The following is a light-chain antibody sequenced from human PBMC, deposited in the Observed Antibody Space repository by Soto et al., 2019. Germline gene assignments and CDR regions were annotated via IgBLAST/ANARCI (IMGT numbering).Light chain of an antibody. J-gene: IGKJ2*01. CDR2: AAS. CDR3: QQSYSTPYT. Sequence: DIQMTQSPSSLSASVGDRVSITCRASQSFSNNLNWYQHKPGKAPKLLISAASSLQSGVPSRFSGSRAGTDFTLTISSLQPEDFATYYCQQSYSTPYTFGQGTKLEI. CDR1: QSFSNN. V-gene: IGKV1-39*01.